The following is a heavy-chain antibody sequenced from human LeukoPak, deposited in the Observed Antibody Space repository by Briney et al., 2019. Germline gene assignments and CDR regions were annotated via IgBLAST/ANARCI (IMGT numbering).Heavy chain of an antibody. CDR1: GFTFTSSA. J-gene: IGHJ4*02. Sequence: SVKVSCKASGFTFTSSAVQWVRQARGQRLEWIGWIVVGSGNTNYAQKFQERVTITRDMSTSTAYMELRSLRSDDTAVYYCATLTGTTSDGDYWGQGTLVTVSS. CDR2: IVVGSGNT. V-gene: IGHV1-58*01. D-gene: IGHD1-7*01. CDR3: ATLTGTTSDGDY.